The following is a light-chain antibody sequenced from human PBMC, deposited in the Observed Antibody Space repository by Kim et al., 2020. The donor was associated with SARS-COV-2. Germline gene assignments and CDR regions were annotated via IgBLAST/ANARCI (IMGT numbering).Light chain of an antibody. J-gene: IGKJ2*01. CDR1: QSVGQY. V-gene: IGKV1-16*02. CDR2: DAS. Sequence: ASIGDTITIICRASQSVGQYVAWFRQKPGKAPESLIYDASNLHTGVPSHFTGSGSVTSFTLTIAGLQPEDFGTYYCQQYSVYPHTFGQGTKLEI. CDR3: QQYSVYPHT.